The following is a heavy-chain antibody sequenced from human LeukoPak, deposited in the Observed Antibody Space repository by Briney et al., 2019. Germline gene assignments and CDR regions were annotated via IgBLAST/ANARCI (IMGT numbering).Heavy chain of an antibody. J-gene: IGHJ5*02. CDR1: GFTFGDYA. CDR3: TSHSPGGSCYKGFDP. Sequence: GGSLRLSCTASGFTFGDYAMSWFRQAPGKGLEWVGFIRSKAYGGTTEYAASVKGRFTISRDDSKSIAYLQMNSLKTEDTAVYYCTSHSPGGSCYKGFDPWGQGTLVTVSS. D-gene: IGHD2-15*01. CDR2: IRSKAYGGTT. V-gene: IGHV3-49*03.